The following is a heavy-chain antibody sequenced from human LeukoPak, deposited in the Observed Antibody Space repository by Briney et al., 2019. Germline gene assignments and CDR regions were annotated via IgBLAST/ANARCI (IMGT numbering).Heavy chain of an antibody. CDR1: GLTVSSYS. CDR2: ISSGGGT. CDR3: AGGRPTYYFDY. V-gene: IGHV3-53*01. Sequence: GGSLRLSCAASGLTVSSYSMNWVRQAPGKGLEWVSGISSGGGTYYADSVKGRFTISRDNSKNTLYLQVNSLRTDDTAVYYCAGGRPTYYFDYWGQGTLVTISS. J-gene: IGHJ4*02.